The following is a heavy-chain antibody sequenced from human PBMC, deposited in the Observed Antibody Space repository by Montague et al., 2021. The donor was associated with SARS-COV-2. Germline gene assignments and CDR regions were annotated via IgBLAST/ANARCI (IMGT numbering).Heavy chain of an antibody. CDR2: TYYRSKWDS. V-gene: IGHV6-1*01. Sequence: CAISGDSVSSQSVAWNWIRQSPSRGLEWLGRTYYRSKWDSDYAESVKRRLVITPDTSKNQVSLQLNSVIPGDTAVYFCASSGITLTGLDAFDIWGQGTMVTVSS. D-gene: IGHD3-9*01. CDR3: ASSGITLTGLDAFDI. CDR1: GDSVSSQSVA. J-gene: IGHJ3*02.